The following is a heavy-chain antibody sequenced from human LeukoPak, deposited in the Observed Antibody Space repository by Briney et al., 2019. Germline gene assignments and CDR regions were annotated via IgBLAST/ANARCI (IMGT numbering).Heavy chain of an antibody. Sequence: PSQTLSLTCTVSGGSISSGSYYWSWIPQPAGKGLGWIGRIYTSGSTNYNPALSSRVTISVDTSKNQVSLKLSSVTAADTAVYYCARDPPEYSSAWHALHIWGEGTMVTVSS. D-gene: IGHD6-19*01. CDR1: GGSISSGSYY. J-gene: IGHJ3*02. V-gene: IGHV4-61*02. CDR2: IYTSGST. CDR3: ARDPPEYSSAWHALHI.